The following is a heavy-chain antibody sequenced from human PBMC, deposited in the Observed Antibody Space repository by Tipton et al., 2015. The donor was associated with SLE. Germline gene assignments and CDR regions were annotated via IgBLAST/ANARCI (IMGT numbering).Heavy chain of an antibody. Sequence: QVQLVQSGAEVKKPGASVMVSCKASGHTFDNDDINWVRQATGQGLEWMGWMQFKTGNAVSAQSFQGRLTMTRDTSMNTAYMELRNLRSDDTAVYYCARETTETRDGLDAWGQGTTVTVSS. CDR1: GHTFDNDD. D-gene: IGHD1-1*01. J-gene: IGHJ6*02. CDR2: MQFKTGNA. CDR3: ARETTETRDGLDA. V-gene: IGHV1-8*01.